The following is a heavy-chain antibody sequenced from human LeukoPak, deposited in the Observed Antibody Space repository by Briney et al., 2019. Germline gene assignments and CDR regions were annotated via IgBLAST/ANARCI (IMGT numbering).Heavy chain of an antibody. J-gene: IGHJ6*02. CDR2: ISYDGSNK. D-gene: IGHD4-4*01. CDR3: AREGTTVTLGYYGMDV. Sequence: AGGSLRLSCAASGFTFSSYGMHWVRQAPGKGLEWVAVISYDGSNKYYADSVKGRFTISRDNSKNTLYLQMNSLRAEDTAVYYCAREGTTVTLGYYGMDVWGQGTTVTVSS. V-gene: IGHV3-30*03. CDR1: GFTFSSYG.